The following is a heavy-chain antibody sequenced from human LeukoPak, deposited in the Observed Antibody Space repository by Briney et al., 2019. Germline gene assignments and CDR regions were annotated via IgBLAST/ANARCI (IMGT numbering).Heavy chain of an antibody. V-gene: IGHV3-23*01. CDR3: AGRGADLSY. CDR1: GFTFTSYA. CDR2: ISGSGGST. J-gene: IGHJ4*02. Sequence: GGSLRLSCAISGFTFTSYAMTWVRQAPGKGLEWVSAISGSGGSTYYADSVKGRFTISSDNSKNTLYLQMNSLRAEDTAVYYCAGRGADLSYWGQGTLVTVSS. D-gene: IGHD3-10*01.